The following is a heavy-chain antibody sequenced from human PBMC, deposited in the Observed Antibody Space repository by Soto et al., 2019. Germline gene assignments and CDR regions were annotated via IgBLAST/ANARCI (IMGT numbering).Heavy chain of an antibody. D-gene: IGHD2-2*01. CDR3: AHSPPYCSSTSCYYYWFDP. J-gene: IGHJ5*02. Sequence: QITLKESGPPLVKPTQTLTLTCTFSGFSLSTSGVGVGWIRQPPGKALEWLALIYWDDDNRYSPSLKSRLTITKAPXXTXLXXTMTNMDPVDTATYYCAHSPPYCSSTSCYYYWFDPWGQGTLVTVSS. CDR1: GFSLSTSGVG. V-gene: IGHV2-5*02. CDR2: IYWDDDN.